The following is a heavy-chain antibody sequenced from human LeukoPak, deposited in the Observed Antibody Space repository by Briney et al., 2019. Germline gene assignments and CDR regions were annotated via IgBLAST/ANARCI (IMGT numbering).Heavy chain of an antibody. Sequence: GGSLRLSCAASGLTFSSYWMRWVRQAPGKGLEWVANIKRDGSEKYYVDSVKGRFTISRDNAKNSLYLQMNSLRAEDTAVYYCARDYYDNSAYYYMDVWGKGTTVTVSS. CDR3: ARDYYDNSAYYYMDV. D-gene: IGHD3-22*01. J-gene: IGHJ6*03. CDR1: GLTFSSYW. CDR2: IKRDGSEK. V-gene: IGHV3-7*01.